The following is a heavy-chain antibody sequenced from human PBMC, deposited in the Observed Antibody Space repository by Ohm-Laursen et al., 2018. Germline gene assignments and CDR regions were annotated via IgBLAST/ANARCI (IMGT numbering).Heavy chain of an antibody. V-gene: IGHV3-11*01. J-gene: IGHJ6*02. Sequence: SLRLSCAASGFTFIDYDMSWIRQTPGKGLEWLSYITSVGGITYSADSVKGRFTISRDNDEDTLYLQMNSLRAEDTAIYYCARHDSSDSPSHYYYYTMDVWGQGTTVTVSS. D-gene: IGHD3-22*01. CDR2: ITSVGGIT. CDR1: GFTFIDYD. CDR3: ARHDSSDSPSHYYYYTMDV.